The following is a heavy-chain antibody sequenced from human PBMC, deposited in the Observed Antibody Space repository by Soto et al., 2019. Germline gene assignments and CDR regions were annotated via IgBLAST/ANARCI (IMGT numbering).Heavy chain of an antibody. Sequence: GGSLRLSCAASGFTFSSYGMHWVRQAPGKGLEWVAIISYDGSNKYYADSVKGRFTISRDNSKNTLYLQMNSLRAEDTAVYYCVKDKYDTSGYLFDYWGQGTLVTVSS. J-gene: IGHJ4*02. CDR3: VKDKYDTSGYLFDY. CDR2: ISYDGSNK. CDR1: GFTFSSYG. D-gene: IGHD3-22*01. V-gene: IGHV3-30*18.